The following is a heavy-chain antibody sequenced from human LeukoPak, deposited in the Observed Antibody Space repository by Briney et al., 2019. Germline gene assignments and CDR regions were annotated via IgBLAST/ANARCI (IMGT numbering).Heavy chain of an antibody. CDR1: GFTFSSYA. V-gene: IGHV3-23*01. CDR2: ISGSGGST. J-gene: IGHJ5*02. D-gene: IGHD3-10*01. CDR3: ARRITMVRGVIIKEDWFDP. Sequence: PGGSLRLSCAASGFTFSSYAMSWVRQAPGKGLEWVSAISGSGGSTYYADSVKGRFTISRDNAKNSLYLQMNSLRAEDTAVYYCARRITMVRGVIIKEDWFDPWGQGTLVTVSS.